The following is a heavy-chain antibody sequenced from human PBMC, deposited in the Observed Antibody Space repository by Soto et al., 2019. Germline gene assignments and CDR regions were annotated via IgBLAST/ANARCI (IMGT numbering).Heavy chain of an antibody. CDR2: ISSSGSYI. J-gene: IGHJ4*02. CDR1: GFSFSAYS. CDR3: TRDPGSIYDGSGYTFDY. V-gene: IGHV3-21*01. D-gene: IGHD3-22*01. Sequence: KPGGSLRLSCEVSGFSFSAYSMNWVRQAPGKGLEWVSSISSSGSYIYYADSVKGRFTISRDNAKNSLFLQMNTLRVEDTAVYYCTRDPGSIYDGSGYTFDYWGLGTLVTVSS.